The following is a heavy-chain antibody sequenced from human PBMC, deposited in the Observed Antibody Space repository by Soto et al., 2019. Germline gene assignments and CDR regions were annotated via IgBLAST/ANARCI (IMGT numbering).Heavy chain of an antibody. CDR1: GYTFTSYY. J-gene: IGHJ6*03. CDR2: INPSGGST. D-gene: IGHD1-26*01. Sequence: ASVKVSCKASGYTFTSYYMHWVLHAPGQGLEWMGIINPSGGSTSYAQKFQGRVTMTRDTSTSTVYMELSSLRSEDTAVYYCARDRDGTISKTYYYMDVWGKGTTVTVSS. CDR3: ARDRDGTISKTYYYMDV. V-gene: IGHV1-46*03.